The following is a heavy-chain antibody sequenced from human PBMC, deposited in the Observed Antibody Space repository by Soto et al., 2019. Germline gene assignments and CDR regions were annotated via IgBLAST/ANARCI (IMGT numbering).Heavy chain of an antibody. D-gene: IGHD6-13*01. CDR3: ARDWSAGIAAGTFDY. J-gene: IGHJ4*02. CDR1: GFTFSSYA. Sequence: GGSLRLSCAASGFTFSSYAMHWVRQAPGKGLEWVAVISYDGSNKYYADSVRGRFTISRDNSKNTLYLQMNSLRAEDTAVYYCARDWSAGIAAGTFDYWGQGTLVTVSS. V-gene: IGHV3-30-3*01. CDR2: ISYDGSNK.